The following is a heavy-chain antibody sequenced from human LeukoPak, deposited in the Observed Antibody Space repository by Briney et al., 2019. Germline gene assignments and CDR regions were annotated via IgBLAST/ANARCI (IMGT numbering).Heavy chain of an antibody. V-gene: IGHV3-11*04. J-gene: IGHJ4*02. D-gene: IGHD5-24*01. CDR1: GFTFSDYY. CDR2: ISSSGSTI. Sequence: PGGSLRLSCAASGFTFSDYYMSWTRQAPGKGLEWVSYISSSGSTIYYADSVKGRFIISRDNAKNSLYLQMNSLRAEDTAVYYCARGRRDGYNAPFDYWGQGTLVTVSS. CDR3: ARGRRDGYNAPFDY.